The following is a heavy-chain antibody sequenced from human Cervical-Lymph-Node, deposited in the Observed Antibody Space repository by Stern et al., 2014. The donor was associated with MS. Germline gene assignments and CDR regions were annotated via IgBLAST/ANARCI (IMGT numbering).Heavy chain of an antibody. D-gene: IGHD2-2*01. J-gene: IGHJ6*02. CDR3: ARDPADYCTRTSCVYYYGLDV. CDR2: IKQDGSEK. Sequence: EVQLVESGGGLVQPGGSLRLSCTASGFTFSTYWMTWVRQAPGKGLEGVANIKQDGSEKYYVDTVEGRFTISRDNGKNSLYLQMNSLRAEDTAVYYCARDPADYCTRTSCVYYYGLDVWGQGTTVTVSS. V-gene: IGHV3-7*01. CDR1: GFTFSTYW.